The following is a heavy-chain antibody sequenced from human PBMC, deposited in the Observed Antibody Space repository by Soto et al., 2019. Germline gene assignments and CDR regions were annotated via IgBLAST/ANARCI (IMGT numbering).Heavy chain of an antibody. V-gene: IGHV4-30-2*01. CDR3: ARAGGLELPLYYFDY. Sequence: SETLSLTCAVSGGSISSGGYSWSWIRQPPGKGLEWIGYIYHSGSTYYNPSLKSRVTISVDRSKNQFSLKLSSVTAADTAVYYCARAGGLELPLYYFDYWGQGTLVTVSS. J-gene: IGHJ4*02. CDR2: IYHSGST. CDR1: GGSISSGGYS. D-gene: IGHD3-10*01.